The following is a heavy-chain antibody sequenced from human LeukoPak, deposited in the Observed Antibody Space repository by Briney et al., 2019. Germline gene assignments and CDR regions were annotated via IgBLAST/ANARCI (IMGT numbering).Heavy chain of an antibody. CDR2: IGSAGDT. Sequence: GGSLRLSCAASGFTFSPYDMNWVRQPTGKGLEWVSAIGSAGDTYYPGSVKGQFTISRENAKNSLYLQLNSLRAGDTAVYYCARARTPKIGTKGYCYIDGWGQGTMVTVSS. J-gene: IGHJ4*02. D-gene: IGHD1-1*01. CDR1: GFTFSPYD. CDR3: ARARTPKIGTKGYCYIDG. V-gene: IGHV3-13*01.